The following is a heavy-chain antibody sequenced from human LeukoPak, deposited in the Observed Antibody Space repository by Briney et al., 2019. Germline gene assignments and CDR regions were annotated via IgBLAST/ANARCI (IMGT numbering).Heavy chain of an antibody. Sequence: GGSLRLSCAASGFTFSSYAMHWVRQAPGKGLEYVSAISGNGGSTYYANSVKGRFTISRDNSKNTLYLQMGSLRAEDMAVYYCARDRGGVYDILTGYYDYWGQGTLVTVSS. V-gene: IGHV3-64*01. J-gene: IGHJ4*02. CDR2: ISGNGGST. D-gene: IGHD3-9*01. CDR3: ARDRGGVYDILTGYYDY. CDR1: GFTFSSYA.